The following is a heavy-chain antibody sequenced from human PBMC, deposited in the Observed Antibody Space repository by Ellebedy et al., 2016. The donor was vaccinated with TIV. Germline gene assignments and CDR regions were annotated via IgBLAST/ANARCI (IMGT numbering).Heavy chain of an antibody. CDR2: IYGGGST. Sequence: GGSLRLXXAASGFTVSSNYMSWVRQAPGKGLEWVSVIYGGGSTYYADSVKGRFTISRDNSKNTLYLQMNSLRAEDTAVYYCARVRTPERWLQPAYFDYWGQGTLVTVSS. CDR1: GFTVSSNY. D-gene: IGHD5-24*01. V-gene: IGHV3-66*01. J-gene: IGHJ4*02. CDR3: ARVRTPERWLQPAYFDY.